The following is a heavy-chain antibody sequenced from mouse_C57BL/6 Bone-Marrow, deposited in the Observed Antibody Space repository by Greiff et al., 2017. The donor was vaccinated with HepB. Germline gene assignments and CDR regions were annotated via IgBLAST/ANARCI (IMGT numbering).Heavy chain of an antibody. V-gene: IGHV1-69*01. CDR2: IDPSDSYT. J-gene: IGHJ3*01. D-gene: IGHD1-1*01. CDR1: GYTFTSYW. Sequence: QVQLKQSGAELVMPGASVKLSCKASGYTFTSYWMHWVKQRPGQGLEWIGEIDPSDSYTNYNQKFKGKSTLTVDKSSSTAYMQLSSLTSEDSAVYYCASHYYGSSGFAYWGQGTLVTVSA. CDR3: ASHYYGSSGFAY.